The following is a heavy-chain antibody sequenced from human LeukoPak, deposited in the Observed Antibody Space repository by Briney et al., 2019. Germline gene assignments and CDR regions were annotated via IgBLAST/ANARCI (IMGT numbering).Heavy chain of an antibody. Sequence: ASVKVSCKASGYTFTSYAMNWVRQAPGQGLEWMGWINTNTGNPTYAQGFTGQFVFSLDTSVSTAYLQISSLKAEDTAVYYCARAPAYYSSSWGYYYYYYMDVWGKGTTVTVSS. CDR3: ARAPAYYSSSWGYYYYYYMDV. V-gene: IGHV7-4-1*02. J-gene: IGHJ6*03. D-gene: IGHD6-13*01. CDR2: INTNTGNP. CDR1: GYTFTSYA.